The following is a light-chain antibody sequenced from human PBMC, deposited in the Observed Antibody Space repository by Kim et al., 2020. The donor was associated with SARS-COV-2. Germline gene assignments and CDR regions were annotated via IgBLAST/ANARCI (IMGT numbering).Light chain of an antibody. CDR3: CSFTITSILV. V-gene: IGLV2-14*03. J-gene: IGLJ2*01. Sequence: QSALTQPASVSGSPGQSITISCTGTNTDIGNNNYVSWYQQHPGEVPKLIIYDVSKRPSGGSNRFSGSKYGDTASLTISGLQAEDEADYYCCSFTITSILVFGGGTQLTVL. CDR1: NTDIGNNNY. CDR2: DVS.